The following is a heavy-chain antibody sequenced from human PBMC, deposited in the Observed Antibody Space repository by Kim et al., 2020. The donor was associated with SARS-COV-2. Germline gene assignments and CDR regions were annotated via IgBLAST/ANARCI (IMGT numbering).Heavy chain of an antibody. V-gene: IGHV4-34*01. Sequence: SETLSLTCAVYGGSFSGYYWSWIRQPPGKGLEWIGEIDHSGSTNYNPSLKSRVTISVDTSKNQFSLKLSSVTAADTAVYYCARGQGNYYGSGSYYKGMTGTTENLDYWGQGTLVTVSS. CDR1: GGSFSGYY. CDR2: IDHSGST. D-gene: IGHD3-10*01. J-gene: IGHJ4*02. CDR3: ARGQGNYYGSGSYYKGMTGTTENLDY.